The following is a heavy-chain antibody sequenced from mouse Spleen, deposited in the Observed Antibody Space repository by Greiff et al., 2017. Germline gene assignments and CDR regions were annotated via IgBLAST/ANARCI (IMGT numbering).Heavy chain of an antibody. CDR1: GFTFSSYT. Sequence: EVNLVESGGGLVKPGGSLKLSCAASGFTFSSYTMSWVRQTPAKRLEWVATISSGGGNTYYPDSVKGRFTISRDNARNTLYLQMSSLRSEDTAMYYCARHKDYSNYYYFDYWGQGTTLTVSS. D-gene: IGHD2-5*01. J-gene: IGHJ2*01. V-gene: IGHV5-9*04. CDR3: ARHKDYSNYYYFDY. CDR2: ISSGGGNT.